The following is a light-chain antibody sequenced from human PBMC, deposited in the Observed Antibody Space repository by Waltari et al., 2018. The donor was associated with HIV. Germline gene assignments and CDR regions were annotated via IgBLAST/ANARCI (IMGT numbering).Light chain of an antibody. Sequence: DIQVTQSASSVSASVGDSVTIPCQASQDVNNWLAWYQQKPGQGPEFLISSASGLQSGVPSRFSSSGSGPDFTLTISNLQPEDFATYYCLQADSFPFTFGPGT. V-gene: IGKV1-12*02. CDR3: LQADSFPFT. CDR2: SAS. CDR1: QDVNNW. J-gene: IGKJ3*01.